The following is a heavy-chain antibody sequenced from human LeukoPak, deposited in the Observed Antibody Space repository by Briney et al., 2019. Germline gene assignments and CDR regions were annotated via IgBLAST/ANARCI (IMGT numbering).Heavy chain of an antibody. V-gene: IGHV4-34*01. CDR3: ARGPVYYDSSGYYY. CDR2: INHSGST. Sequence: SETLSLTCTVSGGSISSYYWSWIRQPPGKGLEWIGEINHSGSTNYNPSLKSRVTISVDTSKNQFSLKLSSVTAADTAVYYCARGPVYYDSSGYYYWGQGTLVTVSS. CDR1: GGSISSYY. D-gene: IGHD3-22*01. J-gene: IGHJ4*02.